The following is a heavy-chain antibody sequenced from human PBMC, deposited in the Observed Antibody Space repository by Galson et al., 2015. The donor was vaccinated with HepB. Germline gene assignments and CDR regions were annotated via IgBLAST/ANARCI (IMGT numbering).Heavy chain of an antibody. CDR2: ISWNSGSI. D-gene: IGHD3-10*01. V-gene: IGHV3-9*01. Sequence: SLRLSCAASGFTFDDYAMHWVRQAPGKGLEWVSGISWNSGSIGYADSVKGRFTISRDNAKNSLYLQMNSLRTEDTALYYCAKDSGSGSYLHGGAFDIWGQGTMVTVSS. CDR1: GFTFDDYA. CDR3: AKDSGSGSYLHGGAFDI. J-gene: IGHJ3*02.